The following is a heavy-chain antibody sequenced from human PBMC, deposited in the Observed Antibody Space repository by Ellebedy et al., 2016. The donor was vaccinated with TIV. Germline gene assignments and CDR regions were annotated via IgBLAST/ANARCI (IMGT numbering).Heavy chain of an antibody. V-gene: IGHV1-69*05. J-gene: IGHJ4*02. D-gene: IGHD1-26*01. CDR2: IIPIFGTA. Sequence: SVKVSXXASGGTFSSYAISWVRQAPGQGLEWMGGIIPIFGTANYAQKFQGRVTMTRDTSTSTAYMELRSLRSDDTAVYYCARDQLPYYFDYWGQGTLVTVSS. CDR1: GGTFSSYA. CDR3: ARDQLPYYFDY.